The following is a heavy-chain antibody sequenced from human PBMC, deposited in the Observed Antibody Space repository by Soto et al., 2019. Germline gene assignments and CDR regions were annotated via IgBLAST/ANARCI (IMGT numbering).Heavy chain of an antibody. Sequence: LRLSCAASGFTFSNYWMHWVRQAPGKGPMWVSRIKSDGSGTYYVDSVRGRFTISRDSAKNSMYLQMNSLRAEDTAVYYCARGDIVATIGLYYGMDVWGQGTTVTVSS. D-gene: IGHD5-12*01. J-gene: IGHJ6*02. V-gene: IGHV3-74*01. CDR2: IKSDGSGT. CDR1: GFTFSNYW. CDR3: ARGDIVATIGLYYGMDV.